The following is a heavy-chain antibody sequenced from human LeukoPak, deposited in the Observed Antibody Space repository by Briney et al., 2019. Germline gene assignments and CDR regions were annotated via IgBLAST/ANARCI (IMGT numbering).Heavy chain of an antibody. V-gene: IGHV4-4*07. CDR3: AREGSATARPFVSNDY. CDR1: GGSISSYY. Sequence: SETLSLTCTVSGGSISSYYLSWIRQPAGKGLEWIGRIHTSGNTDYNPSLKSRVTMSVDTSKNQFSLKVRSVTVADTAVYYCAREGSATARPFVSNDYWGQGILVTVSS. D-gene: IGHD6-6*01. J-gene: IGHJ4*02. CDR2: IHTSGNT.